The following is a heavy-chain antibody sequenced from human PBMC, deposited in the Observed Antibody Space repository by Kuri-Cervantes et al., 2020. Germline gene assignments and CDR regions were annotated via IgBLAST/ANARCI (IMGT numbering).Heavy chain of an antibody. D-gene: IGHD5-12*01. V-gene: IGHV3-7*01. CDR3: ARSVEVRGYDTNDY. CDR1: GFTFSSYW. CDR2: IKQDGSEK. Sequence: GGSLRLSCAASGFTFSSYWMSWVRQAPGKGLEWVANIKQDGSEKYYVDSVKGRFTISRDNAKNSLYLQMNSLRAEDTAVYYCARSVEVRGYDTNDYWGQGTLVTVSS. J-gene: IGHJ4*02.